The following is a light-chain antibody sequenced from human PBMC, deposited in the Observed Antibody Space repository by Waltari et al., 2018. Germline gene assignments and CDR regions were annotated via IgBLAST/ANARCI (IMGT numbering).Light chain of an antibody. Sequence: VMTQSPATLSVSPGERATLSCRASQSISSQLAWYQQKPGQAPRLLIYGASTRATGIPARFSGSGSGTEFTLTISSLQSEDFAVYFCQQYHESPPITFGPGTKVD. CDR3: QQYHESPPIT. J-gene: IGKJ3*01. CDR1: QSISSQ. V-gene: IGKV3-15*01. CDR2: GAS.